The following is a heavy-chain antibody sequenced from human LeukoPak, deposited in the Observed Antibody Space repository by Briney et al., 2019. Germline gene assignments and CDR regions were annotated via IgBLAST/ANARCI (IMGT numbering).Heavy chain of an antibody. D-gene: IGHD6-13*01. V-gene: IGHV3-33*01. J-gene: IGHJ6*02. CDR3: ARDGQQLAPYGMDV. Sequence: PGGSLRLSCAASGFTFRSHGIHWVRQAPGKGLEWVACIWYDGSNKDYADSVKGRFTISRDNSKNTLYLQMNSLRAEDTAVYYCARDGQQLAPYGMDVWGQGTTVTVSS. CDR1: GFTFRSHG. CDR2: IWYDGSNK.